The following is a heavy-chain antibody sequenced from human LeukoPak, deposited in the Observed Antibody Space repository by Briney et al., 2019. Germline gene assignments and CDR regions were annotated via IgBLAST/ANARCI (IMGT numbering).Heavy chain of an antibody. V-gene: IGHV3-9*01. CDR3: AKDYSRRWYYFDY. CDR1: GFTFDDYA. J-gene: IGHJ4*02. D-gene: IGHD2-21*01. CDR2: ISWNSGTI. Sequence: PGGSLRLSCAASGFTFDDYAMPWVRQAPGKGLEWVSGISWNSGTIGYAASVKGRFSISRAYAKNSLYLQMNSLRAEDTALYYCAKDYSRRWYYFDYWGQGTLVTVSS.